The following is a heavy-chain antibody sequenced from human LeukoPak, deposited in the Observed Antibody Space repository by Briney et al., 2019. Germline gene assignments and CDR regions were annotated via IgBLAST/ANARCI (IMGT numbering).Heavy chain of an antibody. CDR1: GGTFSSYA. CDR3: VRDRSYYDSSGYYYEMDY. CDR2: IIPIFGTA. V-gene: IGHV1-69*13. J-gene: IGHJ4*02. D-gene: IGHD3-22*01. Sequence: ASVKVSCKASGGTFSSYAISWVRQAPGQGLEWMGGIIPIFGTANYAQKFQGRVTITADESTSTAYMELSSLRSEDTAVYYCVRDRSYYDSSGYYYEMDYWGQGTLVTVSS.